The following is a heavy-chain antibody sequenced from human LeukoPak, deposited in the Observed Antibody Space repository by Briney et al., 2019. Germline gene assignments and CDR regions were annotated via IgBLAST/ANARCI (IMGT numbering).Heavy chain of an antibody. CDR2: IYHSGST. D-gene: IGHD2-21*02. J-gene: IGHJ4*02. CDR1: GGSISSGGYY. CDR3: ARDGTAVGGDLY. V-gene: IGHV4-30-2*01. Sequence: PSETLSLTCTVSGGSISSGGYYWSWIRQPPGKGLEWIGYIYHSGSTYYNPSLKSRVTISVDRSKNQFSLKLSSVTAADTAVYYCARDGTAVGGDLYWGQGTLVTVSS.